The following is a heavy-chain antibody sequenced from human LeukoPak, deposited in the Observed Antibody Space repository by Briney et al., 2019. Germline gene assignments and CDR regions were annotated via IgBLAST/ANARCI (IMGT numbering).Heavy chain of an antibody. V-gene: IGHV4-59*01. J-gene: IGHJ5*02. CDR2: IYYSGST. CDR3: ARGRRGIAARGVGWNWFDP. Sequence: PSETLSLTCTVSGGSISSYYWSWIRQPPGKGLEWIGYIYYSGSTNYNPSLKSRVTISVDTSKNQFSLKLSSVTAADTAVYYCARGRRGIAARGVGWNWFDPWGQGTLVTVSS. D-gene: IGHD6-6*01. CDR1: GGSISSYY.